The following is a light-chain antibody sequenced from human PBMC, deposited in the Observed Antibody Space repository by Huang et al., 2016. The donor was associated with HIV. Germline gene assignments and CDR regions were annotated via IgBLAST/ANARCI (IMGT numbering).Light chain of an antibody. CDR2: GAS. CDR1: QSVNSNY. J-gene: IGKJ2*01. V-gene: IGKV3-20*01. CDR3: QQYGSSLYT. Sequence: EIVLTQSPGTLSLSPGERATLSCRASQSVNSNYLAWYQQKPGQAPRLLSYGASTRATDIPDRFSGSGSGTDFTLTVSRLEPEDFAVYYCQQYGSSLYTFGQGTKLEIK.